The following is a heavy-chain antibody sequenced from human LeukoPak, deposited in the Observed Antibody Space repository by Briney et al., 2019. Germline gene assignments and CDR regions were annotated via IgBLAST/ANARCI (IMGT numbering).Heavy chain of an antibody. CDR2: IYTSGST. CDR3: ARDQSRFPNYYGSGSYYRPTTYYYYGMDV. J-gene: IGHJ6*02. V-gene: IGHV4-4*07. D-gene: IGHD3-10*01. Sequence: SETLSLTCTVSGGSISSYYWSWIRQPAGKGLEWIGRIYTSGSTNYNPSLKSRVTMSVDTSKNQLSLKLSSVTAADTAVYYCARDQSRFPNYYGSGSYYRPTTYYYYGMDVWGQGTTVTVSS. CDR1: GGSISSYY.